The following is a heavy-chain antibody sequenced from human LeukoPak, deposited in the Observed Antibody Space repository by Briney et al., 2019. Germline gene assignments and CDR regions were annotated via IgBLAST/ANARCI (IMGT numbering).Heavy chain of an antibody. D-gene: IGHD2-15*01. CDR1: GDSVSSNSDT. J-gene: IGHJ4*02. CDR3: AAKASYFDS. V-gene: IGHV6-1*01. CDR2: TYYRSKWYN. Sequence: SQTLSLTCAISGDSVSSNSDTWNWIRQSPSRGLEWLGRTYYRSKWYNDYAVSVKSRITINPDTSQNQFSLQLNSVTPEDTAVYYCAAKASYFDSWGQGTLVTVSS.